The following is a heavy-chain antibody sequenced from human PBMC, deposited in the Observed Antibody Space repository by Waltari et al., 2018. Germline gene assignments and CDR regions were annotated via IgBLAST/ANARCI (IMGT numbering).Heavy chain of an antibody. Sequence: EVQLVESGGGLVKPGGSLRLSCVVPGFPFPKAWMSWVRQGPGKGLEWVGRIKSEGDGGTTDYATPLKGRISLSRDDSKNTVYLQMNTLKAEDTGVYFCATDYGDFLGVWGPGTTVTV. D-gene: IGHD3-10*01. J-gene: IGHJ6*02. V-gene: IGHV3-15*01. CDR1: GFPFPKAW. CDR2: IKSEGDGGTT. CDR3: ATDYGDFLGV.